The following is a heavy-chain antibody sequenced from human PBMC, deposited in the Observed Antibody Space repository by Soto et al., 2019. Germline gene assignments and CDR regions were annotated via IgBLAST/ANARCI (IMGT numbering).Heavy chain of an antibody. CDR3: ARGGVPAAMSY. V-gene: IGHV3-74*01. CDR1: GFTFSSFW. Sequence: GSLRLSCAASGFTFSSFWMHWVRQAPGEGLVWVSRINSDGSNTNYADSVKGRFTISRDNAKNTLYLQMNSLRAEDTAVYYCARGGVPAAMSYWGQGTLVT. CDR2: INSDGSNT. D-gene: IGHD2-2*01. J-gene: IGHJ4*02.